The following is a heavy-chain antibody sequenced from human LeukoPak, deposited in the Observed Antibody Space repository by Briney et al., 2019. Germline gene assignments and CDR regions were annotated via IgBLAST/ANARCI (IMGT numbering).Heavy chain of an antibody. CDR2: IKQDGSEK. CDR1: GFTFSSYW. J-gene: IGHJ4*02. V-gene: IGHV3-7*01. CDR3: ARVYSYGYFDY. Sequence: PGGSLRLSCAATGFTFSSYWMSWVRQAPGKGLEWVANIKQDGSEKYYVDSVKGRFTISRDNAKNSLYLQMNSLRAEDTAVYYCARVYSYGYFDYWGQGTLVTVSS. D-gene: IGHD5-18*01.